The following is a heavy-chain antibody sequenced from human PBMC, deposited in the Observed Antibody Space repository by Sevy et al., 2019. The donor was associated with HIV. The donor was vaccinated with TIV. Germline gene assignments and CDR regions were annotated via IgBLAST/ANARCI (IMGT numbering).Heavy chain of an antibody. CDR2: VSFDGGSK. D-gene: IGHD3-16*01. J-gene: IGHJ3*02. V-gene: IGHV3-30-3*01. CDR1: GFTFNNFP. Sequence: GGSLRLSCEASGFTFNNFPIHWVRQAPGKGLEGVSVVSFDGGSKYYADSVRGRFTVSADNSKNTVYLQLNSLRAEDTAVYYCVRERARSITFDIWGQGTLVTV. CDR3: VRERARSITFDI.